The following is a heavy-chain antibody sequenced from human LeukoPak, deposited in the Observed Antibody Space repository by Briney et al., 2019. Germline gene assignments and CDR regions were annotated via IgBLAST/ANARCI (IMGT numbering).Heavy chain of an antibody. D-gene: IGHD6-13*01. CDR1: GFTFSSYW. CDR2: INTDGSST. CDR3: ARVSSSSWWALDY. Sequence: GGSLRLSCAASGFTFSSYWMHWVRQAPGKGLVRVSRINTDGSSTSYADSVKGRFTISRDNAKNTLYLQMNSLRAEDTAVYYCARVSSSSWWALDYWGQGTLVTVSS. J-gene: IGHJ4*02. V-gene: IGHV3-74*01.